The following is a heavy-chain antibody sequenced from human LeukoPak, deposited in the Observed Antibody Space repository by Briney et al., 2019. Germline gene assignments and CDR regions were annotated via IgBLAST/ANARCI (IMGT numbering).Heavy chain of an antibody. CDR2: INPSGGST. J-gene: IGHJ4*02. CDR3: ARIGVGELDY. D-gene: IGHD1-26*01. V-gene: IGHV1-46*01. CDR1: GYTFTSYY. Sequence: WASVNVSCKASGYTFTSYYMHWVRQAPGQGLEWMGIINPSGGSTSYAQKFQGRVTMTRDTSTSTVYMELSSLRSEDTAVHYCARIGVGELDYWGQGTLVTVSS.